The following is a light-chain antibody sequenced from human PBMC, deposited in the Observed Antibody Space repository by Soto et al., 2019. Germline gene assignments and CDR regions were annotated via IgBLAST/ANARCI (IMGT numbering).Light chain of an antibody. CDR3: LHHNSRPFT. Sequence: GDRGTITCRASQDIGDDLDWFQQKPGKAPKRLIYASSGLQSVAPAKCSGSGSGTEFALTISNLYPEDFANYYYLHHNSRPFTFGPGTKVDVK. CDR1: QDIGDD. V-gene: IGKV1-17*02. CDR2: ASS. J-gene: IGKJ3*01.